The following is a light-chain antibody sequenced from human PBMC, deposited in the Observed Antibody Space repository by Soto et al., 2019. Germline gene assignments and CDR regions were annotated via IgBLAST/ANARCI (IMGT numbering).Light chain of an antibody. Sequence: DIQMTQSPSTLSASVGDTVTITCRASQSISNCLAWYQQKPGQAPKLLIHKESTLESGVPSRFSGSGSGTEFPLPISSLQRDDFATVYFQQCERLPYTFGQGTKLEIK. CDR2: KES. V-gene: IGKV1-5*03. J-gene: IGKJ2*01. CDR1: QSISNC. CDR3: QQCERLPYT.